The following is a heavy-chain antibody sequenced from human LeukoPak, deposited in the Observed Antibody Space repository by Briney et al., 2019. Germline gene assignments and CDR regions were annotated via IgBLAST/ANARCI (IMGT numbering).Heavy chain of an antibody. J-gene: IGHJ3*01. CDR2: IYYSGST. D-gene: IGHD2-15*01. V-gene: IGHV4-59*08. Sequence: SETLSLTCAVYSESFIGYYWSWIRQPPGKGLEWIAYIYYSGSTNYNSSLKSRVTISVDTSKNQFSLSLNSVTAADTAMYYCARRIGETDVFDFWGQGTMVTVSS. CDR3: ARRIGETDVFDF. CDR1: SESFIGYY.